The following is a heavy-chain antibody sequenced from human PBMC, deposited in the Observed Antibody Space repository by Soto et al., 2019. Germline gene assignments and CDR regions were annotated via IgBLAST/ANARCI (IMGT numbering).Heavy chain of an antibody. CDR3: ARVVTYYEFWSGYSGYNWFDP. J-gene: IGHJ5*02. CDR1: GGSISSYY. CDR2: IYYSGST. Sequence: SETLSLTCTVSGGSISSYYWSWIRQPPGKGLEWIGYIYYSGSTNYNPSLKSRVTISVDTSKNQFSLKLSSVTAADTAVYYCARVVTYYEFWSGYSGYNWFDPWGQGTLVTVSS. V-gene: IGHV4-59*01. D-gene: IGHD3-3*01.